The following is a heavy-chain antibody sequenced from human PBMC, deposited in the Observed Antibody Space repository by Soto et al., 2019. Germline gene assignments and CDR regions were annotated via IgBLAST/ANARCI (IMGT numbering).Heavy chain of an antibody. CDR3: ASDMSTP. J-gene: IGHJ5*02. CDR2: MNPNSGHT. D-gene: IGHD3-16*01. V-gene: IGHV1-8*01. Sequence: QVQLVQSGAEVKKPGASVKVSCKASGYTFTSHAINRMRQTTGQGLEWMGWMNPNSGHTNYAQNFQGRVTMTRDTSISTAYMELTNLRSEDSAIYYCASDMSTPWGQGTLVTVSS. CDR1: GYTFTSHA.